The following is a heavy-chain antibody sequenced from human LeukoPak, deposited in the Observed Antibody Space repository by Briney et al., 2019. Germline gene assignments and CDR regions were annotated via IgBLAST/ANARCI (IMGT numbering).Heavy chain of an antibody. D-gene: IGHD3-22*01. CDR2: INHSGST. CDR3: ARRTYYYDLDI. CDR1: GGSISSYY. Sequence: SETLSLTCTVSGGSISSYYWSWIRQPPGKGLEWIGEINHSGSTNYNPSLKSRVTISVDTSKNQFSLKLSSVTAADTAVYYCARRTYYYDLDIWGQGTMVTVSS. J-gene: IGHJ3*02. V-gene: IGHV4-34*01.